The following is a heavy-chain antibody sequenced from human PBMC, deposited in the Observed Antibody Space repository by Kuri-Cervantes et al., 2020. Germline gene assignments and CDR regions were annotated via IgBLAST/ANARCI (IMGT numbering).Heavy chain of an antibody. J-gene: IGHJ6*01. CDR1: GYTFTSYG. Sequence: SVKVSCKASGYTFTSYGISWVRQAPGQGLEWMGGIIPIFGTANYAQKFQGRVTITADESTSTAYMELSSLRSEDTAVYYCARGHCSSTSCYGEEDYYYYGMDVWGQGTMVTVSS. CDR3: ARGHCSSTSCYGEEDYYYYGMDV. D-gene: IGHD2-2*01. V-gene: IGHV1-69*13. CDR2: IIPIFGTA.